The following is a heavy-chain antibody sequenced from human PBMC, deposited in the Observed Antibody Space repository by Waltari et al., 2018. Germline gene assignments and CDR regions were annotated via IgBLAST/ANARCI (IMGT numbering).Heavy chain of an antibody. CDR2: VYYNGYK. CDR3: VRQRSADFWSGYFDL. CDR1: GDSISTSTFY. J-gene: IGHJ4*02. D-gene: IGHD3-3*01. V-gene: IGHV4-39*01. Sequence: QAQLQELGPGQVKPSETLSFRCAVSGDSISTSTFYWGWVRQPPGTVLEWVGSVYYNGYKFYNPSLKSRLTLSMDTSTNHFSLSLTSVTAADTAVYYCVRQRSADFWSGYFDLWGQGTLVTVSS.